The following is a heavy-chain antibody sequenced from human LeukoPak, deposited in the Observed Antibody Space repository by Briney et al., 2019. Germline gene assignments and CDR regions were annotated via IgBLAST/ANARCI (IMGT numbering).Heavy chain of an antibody. CDR3: ARVRIAVATDY. D-gene: IGHD6-19*01. V-gene: IGHV3-21*01. CDR2: ISSSSSYI. Sequence: GGSLRLSCAASGFTFSSYSMKWVRQAPGKGLEWVSSISSSSSYIYYADSVKGRFTISRDNAKNSLYLQMNSLRAEDTAVYYCARVRIAVATDYWGQGTLVTVSS. CDR1: GFTFSSYS. J-gene: IGHJ4*02.